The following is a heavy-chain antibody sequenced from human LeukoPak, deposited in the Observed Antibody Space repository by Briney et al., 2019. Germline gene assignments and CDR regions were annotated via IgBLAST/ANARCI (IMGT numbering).Heavy chain of an antibody. Sequence: ASVKVSCKASGYTFTSYYMHWVRQAPGQGLEWMGIINPSGGSTSYAQKFQGRVTMTRDTSTSTVYMELSSLRSEDTAVYYCARGGHQQRLYYYGMDVWGQGTTVTVSS. CDR1: GYTFTSYY. CDR3: ARGGHQQRLYYYGMDV. V-gene: IGHV1-46*01. CDR2: INPSGGST. D-gene: IGHD2-2*01. J-gene: IGHJ6*02.